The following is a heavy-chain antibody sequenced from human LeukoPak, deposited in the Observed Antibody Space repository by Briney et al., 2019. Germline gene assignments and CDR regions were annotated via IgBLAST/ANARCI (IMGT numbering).Heavy chain of an antibody. D-gene: IGHD7-27*01. CDR3: ARHGNWDPFDY. J-gene: IGHJ4*02. Sequence: SETLSLTCTVSGDSINSSDYYWAWIRQPPGGGLEWIGTIYYSGSTYYKSSLKSRLTISVDSSKNQFSLKMISVTAADTGVYYCARHGNWDPFDYWGQGALVTVSS. CDR2: IYYSGST. CDR1: GDSINSSDYY. V-gene: IGHV4-39*01.